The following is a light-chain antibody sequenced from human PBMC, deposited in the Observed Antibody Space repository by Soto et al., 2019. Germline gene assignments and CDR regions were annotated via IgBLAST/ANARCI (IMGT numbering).Light chain of an antibody. Sequence: DIQMTQSPSSLSASVGDRVTITCQASQDITSYLNWYQHKPGKAPKLLIYDASILEAGVPPRFSGSGSGTDFTLTISSLQPDDFATYYCQQYNSYRTFGQGTKVEIK. V-gene: IGKV1-33*01. CDR3: QQYNSYRT. CDR1: QDITSY. CDR2: DAS. J-gene: IGKJ1*01.